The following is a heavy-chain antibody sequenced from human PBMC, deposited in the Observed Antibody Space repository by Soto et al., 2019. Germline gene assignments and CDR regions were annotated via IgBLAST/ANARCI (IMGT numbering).Heavy chain of an antibody. D-gene: IGHD3-10*01. CDR2: IYHSGST. CDR1: GGSISSGGYS. CDR3: ARAGHYGSGSYYNGLNFDY. J-gene: IGHJ4*02. Sequence: SETLSLTCAVSGGSISSGGYSWSWIRQPPGKGLEWIGYIYHSGSTYYNPSLKSRVTISVDRSKNQFSLKLSSVTAADTAVYYCARAGHYGSGSYYNGLNFDYWGQGTLITVSS. V-gene: IGHV4-30-2*01.